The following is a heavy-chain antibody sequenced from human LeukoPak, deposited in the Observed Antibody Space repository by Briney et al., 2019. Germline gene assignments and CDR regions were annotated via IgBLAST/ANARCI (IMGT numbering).Heavy chain of an antibody. V-gene: IGHV3-48*03. D-gene: IGHD7-27*01. CDR2: ISSSGSTI. CDR3: ARSKRGTIVDY. Sequence: PGGSLRLSCAASGFTFSSYEMNWVRQAPGKGLEWVSYISSSGSTIYYADSVKGRFTISRDNAKNSLYLQMNSLRAEDTAVYYCARSKRGTIVDYWGQGTLVTVSS. CDR1: GFTFSSYE. J-gene: IGHJ4*02.